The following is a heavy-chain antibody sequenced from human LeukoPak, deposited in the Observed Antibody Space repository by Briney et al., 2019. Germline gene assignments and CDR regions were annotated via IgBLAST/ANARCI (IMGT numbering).Heavy chain of an antibody. CDR1: GGSISSGGYY. J-gene: IGHJ4*02. CDR2: IYHSGST. V-gene: IGHV4-30-2*01. CDR3: ARVHSGSVDY. Sequence: PSQTLSLTCTASGGSISSGGYYWSWIRQPPGKGLEWIGYIYHSGSTYYNPSLKSRVTISVDRSKNQFSLKLSSVTAADTAVYYRARVHSGSVDYWGQGTLVTVSS. D-gene: IGHD1-26*01.